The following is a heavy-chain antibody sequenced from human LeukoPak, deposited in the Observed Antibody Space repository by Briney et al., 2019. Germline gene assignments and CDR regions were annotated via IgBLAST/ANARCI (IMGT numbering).Heavy chain of an antibody. CDR2: VRYDGSIK. D-gene: IGHD6-6*01. V-gene: IGHV3-30*02. J-gene: IGHJ4*02. CDR1: GFTFSSSG. Sequence: GGSLRLSCAASGFTFSSSGMHWVRQAPGKGLEWVAFVRYDGSIKNYADSVKGRFTISRDDSKNTVYLLMNSLRAEDTAVYYCAKDLYSSSSFVPGGGLDYWGQGTLVTVSS. CDR3: AKDLYSSSSFVPGGGLDY.